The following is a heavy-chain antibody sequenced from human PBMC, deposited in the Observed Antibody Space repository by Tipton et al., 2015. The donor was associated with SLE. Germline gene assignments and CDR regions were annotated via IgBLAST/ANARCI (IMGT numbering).Heavy chain of an antibody. CDR2: VFYNGET. CDR1: GGSISSYY. CDR3: ASLRFSGDYDLGR. V-gene: IGHV4-59*01. J-gene: IGHJ4*02. Sequence: TLSLTCTVSGGSISSYYWSWIRQPPGQGLEWIGHVFYNGETNYNPSLKGRVTISLDTSMKQFSLNLMSVTSADTAVYYCASLRFSGDYDLGRWGQGALVTVSS. D-gene: IGHD4-17*01.